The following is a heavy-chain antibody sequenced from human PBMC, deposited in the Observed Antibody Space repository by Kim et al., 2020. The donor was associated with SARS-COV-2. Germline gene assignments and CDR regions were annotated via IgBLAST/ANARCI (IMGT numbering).Heavy chain of an antibody. CDR1: GGSISSSSYY. Sequence: SETLSLTCTVSGGSISSSSYYWGWIRQPPGKGLEWIGSIYYSGSTYYNPSLKSRVTISVDTSKNQFSLKLSSVTAADTAVYYCARRQLWFGGTYYYYGMDVWGQGTTVTVSS. CDR3: ARRQLWFGGTYYYYGMDV. CDR2: IYYSGST. J-gene: IGHJ6*02. V-gene: IGHV4-39*01. D-gene: IGHD3-10*01.